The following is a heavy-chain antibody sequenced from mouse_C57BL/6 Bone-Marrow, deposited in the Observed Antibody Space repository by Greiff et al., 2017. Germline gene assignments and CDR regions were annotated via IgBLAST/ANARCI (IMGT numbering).Heavy chain of an antibody. Sequence: EVQGVESGGGLVKPGGSLKLSCAASGFTFSDYGMHWVRQAPEKGLEWVAYISSGSSTIYYADTVKGRFTIYRYNAKNTLFLQMTSLRTEDTDMYYCARNYYGSFYAMDYWGKGTSVTVSS. CDR1: GFTFSDYG. D-gene: IGHD1-1*01. CDR2: ISSGSSTI. V-gene: IGHV5-17*01. J-gene: IGHJ4*01. CDR3: ARNYYGSFYAMDY.